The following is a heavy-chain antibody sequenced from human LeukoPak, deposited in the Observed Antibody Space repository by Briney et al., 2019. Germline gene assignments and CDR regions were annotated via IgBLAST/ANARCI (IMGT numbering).Heavy chain of an antibody. Sequence: PGGSLRLSCAASGFTFSSYWMSWVRQAPGKGLEWVANIKQDGSEKYYVDSVKGRFTISRDNAKNSLYLQMNSLRAEDTAVYYCARSPLHYYGSGSFFDYWGQGTLVTVSS. V-gene: IGHV3-7*01. J-gene: IGHJ4*02. CDR1: GFTFSSYW. CDR3: ARSPLHYYGSGSFFDY. CDR2: IKQDGSEK. D-gene: IGHD3-10*01.